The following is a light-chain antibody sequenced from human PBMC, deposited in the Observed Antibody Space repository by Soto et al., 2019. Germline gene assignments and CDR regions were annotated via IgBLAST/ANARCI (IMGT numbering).Light chain of an antibody. CDR2: EAS. V-gene: IGKV3-11*01. CDR3: QQHANWPLT. Sequence: EIVLTQSPATLSLSPGERATLSCRASQSVGNNLAWYQQKPGQAPGLLIYEASTRATGIPARFSGSGSGTDLTITISSLEPEDFAVYYCQQHANWPLTFGGGTKVDIK. J-gene: IGKJ4*01. CDR1: QSVGNN.